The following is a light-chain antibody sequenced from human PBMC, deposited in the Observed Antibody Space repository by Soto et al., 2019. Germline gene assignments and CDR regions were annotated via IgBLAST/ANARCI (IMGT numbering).Light chain of an antibody. V-gene: IGKV3-20*01. CDR3: LQYGSSPYT. J-gene: IGKJ2*01. CDR2: GAS. Sequence: EIVLTQSPGTLSLSPGERATLSCRASQSVSSSYLAWYQQKPGQAPSPLIYGASSRATGIPDKFSGSGSGTDFTLTISRLEPEDFAVYYWLQYGSSPYTFGQGTKLEIK. CDR1: QSVSSSY.